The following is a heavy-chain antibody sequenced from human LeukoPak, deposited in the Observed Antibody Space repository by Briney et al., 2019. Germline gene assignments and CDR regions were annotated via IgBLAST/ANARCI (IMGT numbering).Heavy chain of an antibody. CDR1: GYTFPSYY. D-gene: IGHD1/OR15-1a*01. Sequence: ASVNLSCKACGYTFPSYYMHWVRQAPGQGLGWMGIIDPRGGSTSYAQKFQGRVTVTRDTSTSTVYMELSSLGSEDTAVYYCAREPGVNMYYFDYWGQGTLVTVSS. J-gene: IGHJ4*02. CDR2: IDPRGGST. CDR3: AREPGVNMYYFDY. V-gene: IGHV1-46*01.